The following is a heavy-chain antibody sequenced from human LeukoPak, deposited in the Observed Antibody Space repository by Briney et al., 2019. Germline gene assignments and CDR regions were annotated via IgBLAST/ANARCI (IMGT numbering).Heavy chain of an antibody. Sequence: PGGSLRLSCAASGFTFNSYAMHWVRQAPGKGLEWVAVISYDGSNKYYADSVKGRFTISRDNSKNTLYLQMNSLRAEDTAVYYCARGKYYDYVWGSYRYIHFDYWGQGTLVTVSS. CDR1: GFTFNSYA. CDR3: ARGKYYDYVWGSYRYIHFDY. CDR2: ISYDGSNK. D-gene: IGHD3-16*02. V-gene: IGHV3-30*04. J-gene: IGHJ4*02.